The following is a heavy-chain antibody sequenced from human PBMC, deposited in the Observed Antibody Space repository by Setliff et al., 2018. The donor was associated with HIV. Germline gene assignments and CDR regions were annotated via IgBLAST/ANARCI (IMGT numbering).Heavy chain of an antibody. CDR3: ARGVLITFGYQNWFDP. Sequence: ASVKVSCRASGYTFTTYSFTWVRQAPGQGLEWMGWISPYNGNTDYAQNFQGRVTMTTDTSTSTVYMELRSLISDDTAVYYCARGVLITFGYQNWFDPWGQGTLVTVSS. CDR1: GYTFTTYS. V-gene: IGHV1-18*01. J-gene: IGHJ5*02. CDR2: ISPYNGNT. D-gene: IGHD3-16*01.